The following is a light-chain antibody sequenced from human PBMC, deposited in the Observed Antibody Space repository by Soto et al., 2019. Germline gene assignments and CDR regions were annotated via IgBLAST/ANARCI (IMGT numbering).Light chain of an antibody. J-gene: IGKJ2*01. Sequence: EIVLTQSPGTLSLSPGEIATLSCRASQSVSSSYLAWYQQKPGQAPRLLIYGASSRATGIPDRFSGSECATDFTLTISRLEPEDFAVYYCRQYGSSPLYTFGQGTKLEIK. CDR3: RQYGSSPLYT. CDR1: QSVSSSY. CDR2: GAS. V-gene: IGKV3-20*01.